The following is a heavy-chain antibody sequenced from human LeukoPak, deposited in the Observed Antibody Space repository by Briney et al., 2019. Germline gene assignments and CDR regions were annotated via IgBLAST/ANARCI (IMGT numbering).Heavy chain of an antibody. CDR3: AKSAMIVVVTDAFDI. V-gene: IGHV3-48*03. D-gene: IGHD3-22*01. CDR1: GFTFSSYE. J-gene: IGHJ3*02. CDR2: ISSSGSTI. Sequence: QSGGSLRLSCAASGFTFSSYEMNWVRQAPGKGLEWVSYISSSGSTIYYADSVKGRFTISRDNSKNTLYLQMNSLRAEDTAVYYCAKSAMIVVVTDAFDIWGQGTMVTVSS.